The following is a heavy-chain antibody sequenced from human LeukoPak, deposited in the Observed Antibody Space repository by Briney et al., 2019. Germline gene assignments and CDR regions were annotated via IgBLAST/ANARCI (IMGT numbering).Heavy chain of an antibody. V-gene: IGHV4-61*02. Sequence: SQTLSPTCTVSGGSISSGSYYWSWIRQPAGKGLEWIGRIYTSGSTNYNPSLRSRVTISVDTSKNQFSLKLSSVTAADTAVYYCARVGVVPAADDAFDIWGQGTMVTVSS. CDR3: ARVGVVPAADDAFDI. J-gene: IGHJ3*02. D-gene: IGHD2-2*01. CDR2: IYTSGST. CDR1: GGSISSGSYY.